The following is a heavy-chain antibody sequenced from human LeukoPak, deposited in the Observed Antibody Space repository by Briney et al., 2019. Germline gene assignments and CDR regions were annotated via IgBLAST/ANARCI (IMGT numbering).Heavy chain of an antibody. CDR3: AKPSYGDPLDAFDI. D-gene: IGHD4-17*01. Sequence: GGSLRLSRAASGFTFSSYAMNWVRQAPGKGLEWVSTISDRSDKTYYADSVRGRFTISRDNSKNTLFLQMNSLRAEDTAVYYCAKPSYGDPLDAFDIWGQGTMVTVSS. CDR2: ISDRSDKT. V-gene: IGHV3-23*01. CDR1: GFTFSSYA. J-gene: IGHJ3*02.